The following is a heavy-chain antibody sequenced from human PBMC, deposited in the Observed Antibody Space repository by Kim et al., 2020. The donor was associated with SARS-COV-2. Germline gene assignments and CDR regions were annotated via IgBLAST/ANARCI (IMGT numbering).Heavy chain of an antibody. CDR2: ISPADI. CDR1: GFALSSYS. CDR3: ARDFDWAFDL. D-gene: IGHD3-9*01. Sequence: GGSLRLSCVASGFALSSYSMNWVRQAPGKGLEWLSYISPADIYYADSVKGRFTISSDNAKNALYLQMNSLRDGDPAVYFCARDFDWAFDLWGQGTLVTVS. V-gene: IGHV3-21*05. J-gene: IGHJ5*02.